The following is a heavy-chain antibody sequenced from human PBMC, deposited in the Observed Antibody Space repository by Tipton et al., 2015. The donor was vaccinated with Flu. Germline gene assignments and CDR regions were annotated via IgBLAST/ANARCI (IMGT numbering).Heavy chain of an antibody. CDR3: ATRRDYYDSSEFDY. V-gene: IGHV4-39*07. Sequence: TLSLTCTVSGASISSRSYYWGWIRQPPGKGLEWIGCIYSSGSTYYNPSLKSRVTISLDTSKNQFSLKLSSVTAADTAMYYCATRRDYYDSSEFDYWGQGALVTVSS. CDR2: IYSSGST. J-gene: IGHJ4*02. CDR1: GASISSRSYY. D-gene: IGHD3-22*01.